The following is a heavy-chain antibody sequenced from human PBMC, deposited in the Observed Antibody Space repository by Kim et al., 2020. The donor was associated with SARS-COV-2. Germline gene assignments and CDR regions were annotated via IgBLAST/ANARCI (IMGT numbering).Heavy chain of an antibody. Sequence: SETLSLTCTVSGGSISSYYWSWIRQPPGKGLEWIGYIYYSGSTNYNPSLKSRVTISVDTSKNQFSLKLSSVTAADTAVYYCARVQPNIVVVPAFDYWGQGTLVTVSS. CDR2: IYYSGST. V-gene: IGHV4-59*13. D-gene: IGHD2-2*01. CDR3: ARVQPNIVVVPAFDY. J-gene: IGHJ4*02. CDR1: GGSISSYY.